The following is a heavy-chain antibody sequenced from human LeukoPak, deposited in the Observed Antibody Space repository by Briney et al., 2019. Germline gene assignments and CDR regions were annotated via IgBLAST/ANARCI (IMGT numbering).Heavy chain of an antibody. V-gene: IGHV4-4*07. CDR3: ARLVAGPLGEFDP. CDR2: IYTSGST. J-gene: IGHJ5*02. Sequence: SETLSLTCTVSGGSIISSCRLWIRQPAGRGLEWIGRIYTSGSTNYNPSLKSRVTISVDKSKNQFSLKLSSVTAADTAVYYCARLVAGPLGEFDPWGQGTLVTVSS. D-gene: IGHD6-19*01. CDR1: GGSIISSC.